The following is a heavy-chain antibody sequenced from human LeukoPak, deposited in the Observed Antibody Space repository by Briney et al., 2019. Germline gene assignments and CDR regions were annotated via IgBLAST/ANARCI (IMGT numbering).Heavy chain of an antibody. CDR3: ARDGKGRYDFRENDY. J-gene: IGHJ4*02. CDR2: IIPIFGTA. Sequence: ASVKVSCKASGGTFSSYAISWVRQAPGQGLEWMGGIIPIFGTANYAQKFQGRVTITADESTSTAYMELRSLGSDDTAVYYCARDGKGRYDFRENDYWGQGTLVTVSS. V-gene: IGHV1-69*13. CDR1: GGTFSSYA. D-gene: IGHD3-3*01.